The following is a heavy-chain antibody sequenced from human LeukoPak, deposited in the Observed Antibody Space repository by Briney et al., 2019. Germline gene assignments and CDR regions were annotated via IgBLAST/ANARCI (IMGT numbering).Heavy chain of an antibody. V-gene: IGHV3-23*01. CDR1: GFTFSSTS. CDR3: AKDPYSGSFEYFQH. Sequence: GGSLRLSCAASGFTFSSTSMSWVRQAPGKGLEWVAVTVGGGDGTYYADSVRGRFTISRDNSNNTLYLQMNSLRDEDTAVYYCAKDPYSGSFEYFQHWGQGTLVTVSS. CDR2: TVGGGDGT. J-gene: IGHJ1*01. D-gene: IGHD1-26*01.